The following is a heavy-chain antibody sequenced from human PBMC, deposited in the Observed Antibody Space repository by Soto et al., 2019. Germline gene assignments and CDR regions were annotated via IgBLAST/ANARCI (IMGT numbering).Heavy chain of an antibody. CDR3: ARGARGYSYGWPGYLDS. Sequence: PSETLSLTCAVSGGSISSGGYSWSWIRQTPGKGLEWIGYIHHIEGSNSNPSLRSRGTISIDTSRNQFSLKVTSVTAADTAVYFCARGARGYSYGWPGYLDSWGQGTLVTVSS. CDR2: IHHIEGS. CDR1: GGSISSGGYS. J-gene: IGHJ4*02. D-gene: IGHD5-18*01. V-gene: IGHV4-61*08.